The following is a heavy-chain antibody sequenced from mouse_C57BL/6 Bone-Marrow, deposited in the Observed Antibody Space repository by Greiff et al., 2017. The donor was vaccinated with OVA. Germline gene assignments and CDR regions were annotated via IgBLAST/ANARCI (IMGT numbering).Heavy chain of an antibody. J-gene: IGHJ3*01. CDR3: ASDRGLLGGFAY. D-gene: IGHD2-3*01. CDR1: GFSLTSYG. Sequence: VQLQQSGPGLVAPSQSLSITCTVSGFSLTSYGVDWVRQSPGKGLEWLGVIWGVGSTNYNSALKSRLSISKDNSKSQVFLKMNSLQTDDTAMYYCASDRGLLGGFAYWGQGTLVTVSA. CDR2: IWGVGST. V-gene: IGHV2-6*01.